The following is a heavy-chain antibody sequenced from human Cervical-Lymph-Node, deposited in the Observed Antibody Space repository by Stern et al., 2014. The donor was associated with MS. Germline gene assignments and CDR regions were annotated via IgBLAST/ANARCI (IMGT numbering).Heavy chain of an antibody. Sequence: VQLVESGAEVKKPGASVKVSCKASGDTFASYGIGWVRQAPGQGLELMGWISGYNGDTNYAQKVQGRVTMTTDTSTSTAYMELRSLTSDDTAVYYCARDRLDYYYNGMDVWGQGTTVTVSS. J-gene: IGHJ6*02. D-gene: IGHD4-11*01. CDR1: GDTFASYG. CDR2: ISGYNGDT. V-gene: IGHV1-18*01. CDR3: ARDRLDYYYNGMDV.